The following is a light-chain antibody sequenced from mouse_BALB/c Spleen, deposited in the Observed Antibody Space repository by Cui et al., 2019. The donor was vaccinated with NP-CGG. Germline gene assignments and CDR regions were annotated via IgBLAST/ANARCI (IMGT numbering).Light chain of an antibody. J-gene: IGLJ1*01. V-gene: IGLV1*01. CDR1: TGAVTTSNY. CDR2: GTN. CDR3: ALWYSNHWV. Sequence: HALVTPEYALATSLGETVTLTCRSSTGAVTTSNYANWVQEKPDHLFTGLIGGTNNRAPGVPARFSGSLIGDKAALTITGAQTEDEAIYFCALWYSNHWVFGGGTKLTVL.